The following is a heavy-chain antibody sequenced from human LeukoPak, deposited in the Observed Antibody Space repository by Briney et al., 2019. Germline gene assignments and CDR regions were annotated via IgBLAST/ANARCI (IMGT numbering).Heavy chain of an antibody. V-gene: IGHV3-73*01. CDR1: GFTFSGSA. Sequence: GGSLRLSCAASGFTFSGSAIHGVRQASGKGLEWVGRIRSKANSYATSSAASVKGRFTNSRDDSKNTAYLQMSSLRTEDTAVYYCTRDYGVLLDYWGQGTLVTVSS. CDR3: TRDYGVLLDY. D-gene: IGHD4-17*01. CDR2: IRSKANSYAT. J-gene: IGHJ4*02.